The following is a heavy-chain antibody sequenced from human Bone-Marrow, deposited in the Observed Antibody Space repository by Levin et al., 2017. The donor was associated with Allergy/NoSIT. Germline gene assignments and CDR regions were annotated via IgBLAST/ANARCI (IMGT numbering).Heavy chain of an antibody. D-gene: IGHD2-21*02. CDR1: GFSFINYA. V-gene: IGHV3-23*01. J-gene: IGHJ4*02. CDR2: ISSSSVSA. Sequence: GGSLRLSCAASGFSFINYAMTWVRQAPGKGLEWVSAISSSSVSAYYAESVRGRLTISRDNSKNTLFLEMNSLRAEDTAVYYCAKDAGSRCDGDCPIDYWGQGTLVTVSS. CDR3: AKDAGSRCDGDCPIDY.